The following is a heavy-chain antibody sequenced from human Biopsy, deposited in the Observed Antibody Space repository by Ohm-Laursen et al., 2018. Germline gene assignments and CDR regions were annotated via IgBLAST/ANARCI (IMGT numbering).Heavy chain of an antibody. J-gene: IGHJ5*01. V-gene: IGHV1-69*04. CDR1: GYTFSMYA. D-gene: IGHD2/OR15-2a*01. CDR2: ISPISDTA. CDR3: ARTFGESFYGLSCDP. Sequence: ASVKVSCKASGYTFSMYAITWVRQVPGQGLEWMGRISPISDTAHYAQKFQGRVTISADKSTGTAFMELSSLRSEDTAVYYCARTFGESFYGLSCDPWGQGSLVTVSS.